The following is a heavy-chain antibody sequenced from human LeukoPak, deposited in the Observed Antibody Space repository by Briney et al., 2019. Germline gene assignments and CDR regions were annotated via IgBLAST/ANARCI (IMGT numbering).Heavy chain of an antibody. Sequence: GGSLRLSCAASGFTFSSYWMSWVRQAPGEGLEWVANIKQDGTEKYYMDSVKGRFSISRDNAKNSLYLQMNSLRAEDTAVYYCAVAYYYGSGDAFDIWGQGTEVTVSS. CDR3: AVAYYYGSGDAFDI. D-gene: IGHD3-10*01. J-gene: IGHJ3*02. V-gene: IGHV3-7*02. CDR1: GFTFSSYW. CDR2: IKQDGTEK.